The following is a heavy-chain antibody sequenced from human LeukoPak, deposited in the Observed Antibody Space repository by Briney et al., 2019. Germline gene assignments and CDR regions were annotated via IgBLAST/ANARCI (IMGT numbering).Heavy chain of an antibody. Sequence: ASVKVSCKASGYTFTGYYMHWVRQAPGQGHEWMGWINPNSGGTNYAQKFQGRVTMTRDTSISTAYMELSRLRSDDTAVYYCARVVVPAAMSGAFDIWGQGTMVTVSS. CDR1: GYTFTGYY. D-gene: IGHD2-2*01. J-gene: IGHJ3*02. CDR2: INPNSGGT. V-gene: IGHV1-2*02. CDR3: ARVVVPAAMSGAFDI.